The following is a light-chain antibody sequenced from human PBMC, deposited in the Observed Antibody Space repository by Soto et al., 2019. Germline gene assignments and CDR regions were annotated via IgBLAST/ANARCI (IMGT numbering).Light chain of an antibody. Sequence: DIVMTQSPDSLAVSLGERATINCKSSQSVLYSSNNKNYLAWYQQKPGQPPKLLIYWASTRESGVPDRFSGSGSGTDFTLTICSLQAEDVAVYYCQQYYSTSGFTFGPGTKVDIK. J-gene: IGKJ3*01. V-gene: IGKV4-1*01. CDR3: QQYYSTSGFT. CDR1: QSVLYSSNNKNY. CDR2: WAS.